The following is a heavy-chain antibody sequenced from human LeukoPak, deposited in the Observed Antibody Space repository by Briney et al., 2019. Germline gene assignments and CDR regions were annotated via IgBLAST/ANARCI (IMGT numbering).Heavy chain of an antibody. D-gene: IGHD5-18*01. J-gene: IGHJ4*02. V-gene: IGHV5-51*01. CDR1: GYSFTSYW. CDR3: ARQDAGSYGYFAY. Sequence: GESLKISCKGSGYSFTSYWIGRVRQMPGRGLEWMGIIYPGDSDTRFSPSFQGQVTIQADKSISTAYLQWSSLKASDTAMYYCARQDAGSYGYFAYWGQGTLVTVSS. CDR2: IYPGDSDT.